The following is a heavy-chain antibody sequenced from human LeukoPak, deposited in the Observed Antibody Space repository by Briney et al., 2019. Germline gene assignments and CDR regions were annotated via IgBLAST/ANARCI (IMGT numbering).Heavy chain of an antibody. CDR3: ARDHPTASGLFDY. CDR2: IYSGGST. J-gene: IGHJ4*02. D-gene: IGHD3-3*01. CDR1: GFTVSSNY. Sequence: GGSLRLSCAASGFTVSSNYMSWVRQAPGKGLEWVSVIYSGGSTYYADSVKGRFTISRDNSKNTLYLQMNSLRAEDTAVYYCARDHPTASGLFDYWGQGTLVTVSS. V-gene: IGHV3-53*01.